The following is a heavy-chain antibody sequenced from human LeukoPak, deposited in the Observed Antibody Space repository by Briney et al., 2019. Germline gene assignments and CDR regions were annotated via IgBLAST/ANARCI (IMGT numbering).Heavy chain of an antibody. CDR2: MNPNSGNT. V-gene: IGHV1-8*01. CDR1: GYTFTSYD. J-gene: IGHJ4*02. CDR3: ARVTGHTAMVLYYFDY. D-gene: IGHD5-18*01. Sequence: ASVKVSCKASGYTFTSYDINWARQATGQGLEWMGWMNPNSGNTGYAQKFQGRVTMTRNTSISTAYMELSSLRPEDTAVYYCARVTGHTAMVLYYFDYWGQGTLVTVSS.